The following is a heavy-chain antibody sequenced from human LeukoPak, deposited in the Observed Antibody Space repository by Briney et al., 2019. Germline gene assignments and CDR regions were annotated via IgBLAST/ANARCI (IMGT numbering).Heavy chain of an antibody. CDR2: INPNSGDT. V-gene: IGHV1-2*06. CDR3: ARHPNWIYNHYYMDV. Sequence: ASVKVSCKASGYTFSGYNLHWVRQAPGQGLEWMGRINPNSGDTDYAQMFQGRVTMTSDTSIRTAYMELIRLGCDDTAGYYCARHPNWIYNHYYMDVWGKGTAVTVSS. CDR1: GYTFSGYN. D-gene: IGHD1-1*01. J-gene: IGHJ6*03.